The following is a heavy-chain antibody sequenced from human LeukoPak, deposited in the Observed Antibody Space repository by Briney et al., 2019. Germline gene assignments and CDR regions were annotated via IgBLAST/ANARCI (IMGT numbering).Heavy chain of an antibody. CDR3: ARHVNYYYYGMDV. J-gene: IGHJ6*02. V-gene: IGHV5-10-1*01. CDR1: GYSFTSYW. CDR2: IDPSDSYT. D-gene: IGHD2/OR15-2a*01. Sequence: GESLKISCKGSGYSFTSYWTAWVRQMPGKGLEWMGRIDPSDSYTNYSPSFQGHVTISADKSISTAYLQWSSLKASDTAMYYCARHVNYYYYGMDVWGQGTTVTVSS.